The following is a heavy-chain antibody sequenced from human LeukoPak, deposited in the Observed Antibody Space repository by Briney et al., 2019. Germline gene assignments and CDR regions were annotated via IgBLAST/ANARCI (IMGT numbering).Heavy chain of an antibody. CDR3: ARVVYATGYNWFDP. J-gene: IGHJ5*02. CDR2: ISWDGGST. Sequence: GGSLRLSCAASGFTFDDYAMHWVRQAPGKGLEWVSLISWDGGSTYYADSVKGRFTISRDNSKNSLYLQMNSLRAEDTAVYYCARVVYATGYNWFDPWGQGTLVTVSS. D-gene: IGHD2-8*01. V-gene: IGHV3-43D*04. CDR1: GFTFDDYA.